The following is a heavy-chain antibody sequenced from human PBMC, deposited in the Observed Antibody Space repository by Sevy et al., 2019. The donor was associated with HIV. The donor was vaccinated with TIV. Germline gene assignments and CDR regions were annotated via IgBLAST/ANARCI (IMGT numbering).Heavy chain of an antibody. V-gene: IGHV3-30*18. CDR1: GFTFSSYG. J-gene: IGHJ5*02. D-gene: IGHD2-15*01. CDR3: AKEGHIVVWGGRSDWFDP. CDR2: ISYDGSNK. Sequence: GGSLRLSCAASGFTFSSYGMHWVRQAPGKGLEWVAVISYDGSNKYYADSVKGRFTISRDNSKNTLYLQMNSLRAEDTAVYYCAKEGHIVVWGGRSDWFDPWGQGTLVTVSS.